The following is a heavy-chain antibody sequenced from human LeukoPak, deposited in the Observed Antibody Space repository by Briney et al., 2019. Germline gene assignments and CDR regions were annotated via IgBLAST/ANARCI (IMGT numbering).Heavy chain of an antibody. V-gene: IGHV4-39*07. J-gene: IGHJ5*02. CDR2: IFYSGGA. CDR3: AKEIRINYDFWSGYYTWFDP. CDR1: GGSINTPNYY. D-gene: IGHD3-3*01. Sequence: SETLSLTCTVSGGSINTPNYYWGWIRQTPGKGLEWIGNIFYSGGAYYSPSLTSRVTISLDTYRNQFSLKLNSVSSADTAVYYCAKEIRINYDFWSGYYTWFDPWGQGTLVTVSS.